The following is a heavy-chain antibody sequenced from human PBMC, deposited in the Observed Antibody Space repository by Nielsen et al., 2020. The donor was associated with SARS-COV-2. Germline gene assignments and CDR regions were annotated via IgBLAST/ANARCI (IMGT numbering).Heavy chain of an antibody. V-gene: IGHV3-48*01. CDR3: ARAHYPYCTNGVCPAGY. J-gene: IGHJ4*02. D-gene: IGHD2-8*01. CDR2: ISSSSSTI. Sequence: GESLKISCAASGFTFSSYSMNWVRQAPGKGLEWVSYISSSSSTIYYADSVKGRFTISRDNAKNSLYLQMNSLRAEDMAVYYCARAHYPYCTNGVCPAGYWGQGTLVTVSS. CDR1: GFTFSSYS.